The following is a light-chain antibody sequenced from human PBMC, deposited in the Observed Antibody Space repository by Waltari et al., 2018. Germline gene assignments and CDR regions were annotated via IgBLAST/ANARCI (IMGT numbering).Light chain of an antibody. V-gene: IGLV2-23*02. CDR2: EVS. J-gene: IGLJ3*02. CDR1: SSAVGSYNL. CDR3: CSYAGSSTLL. Sequence: QSALTQPASVSGSPGQSITISCTGTSSAVGSYNLVSWYQQHPGKAPKLMIYEVSKRPSGVSNRFSGSKSGNTASLTISGLQAEDEADYYCCSYAGSSTLLFGGGTKLTVL.